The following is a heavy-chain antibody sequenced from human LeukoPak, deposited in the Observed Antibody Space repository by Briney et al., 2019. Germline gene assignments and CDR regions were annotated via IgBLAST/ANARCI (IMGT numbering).Heavy chain of an antibody. CDR3: ATSYYYDSSGYLGPPFDY. Sequence: SETLSLTCTVSGGSISSYYWSWIRQPPGKGLEWIGYIYYSGSTNYNPSLKSRVTISVDTSKNQFSLKLSSVTAADTAVYYCATSYYYDSSGYLGPPFDYWGQGTLVTVSS. J-gene: IGHJ4*02. V-gene: IGHV4-59*12. CDR1: GGSISSYY. D-gene: IGHD3-22*01. CDR2: IYYSGST.